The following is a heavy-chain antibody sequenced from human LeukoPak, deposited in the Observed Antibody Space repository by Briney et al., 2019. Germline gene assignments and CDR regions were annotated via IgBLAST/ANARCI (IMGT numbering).Heavy chain of an antibody. Sequence: ASVKVSCKASGYTFTSYDINWVRQATGQGLEWMGWMNPNSGNTGYAQKFQGRVTMTRNTSISTAYMELSNLRSEDTAVYYCARGTFNYDILTGYPPTRLFVYWGQGTLVTVSS. V-gene: IGHV1-8*01. D-gene: IGHD3-9*01. J-gene: IGHJ4*02. CDR3: ARGTFNYDILTGYPPTRLFVY. CDR1: GYTFTSYD. CDR2: MNPNSGNT.